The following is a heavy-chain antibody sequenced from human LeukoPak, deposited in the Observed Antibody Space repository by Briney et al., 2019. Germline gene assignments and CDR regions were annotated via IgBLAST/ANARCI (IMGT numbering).Heavy chain of an antibody. D-gene: IGHD5-12*01. CDR1: GFTFDDYA. CDR3: AINGGGDSGYGNFDY. CDR2: INWNSDSI. V-gene: IGHV3-9*01. J-gene: IGHJ4*02. Sequence: SGGSLRLSCAVSGFTFDDYAMHWVRQVPGKGLEWVSGINWNSDSIGYADSAKGRFTTSRDNAKNSLYLQMNSLRAEDTAFYYCAINGGGDSGYGNFDYWGQGTLVTVSS.